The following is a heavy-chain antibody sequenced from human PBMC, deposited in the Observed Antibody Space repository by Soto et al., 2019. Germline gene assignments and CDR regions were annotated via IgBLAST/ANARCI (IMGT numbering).Heavy chain of an antibody. CDR1: GYTFTRNS. CDR3: ARGGVYAFFR. Sequence: QIQLVQSGGELRKPGASVKVSCKTSGYTFTRNSISWVQQAPGQGLEWMGWISTKNGNTEFAQKFQGRVTMTTDTSTSTAYMELTSLRSDDTVIYYCARGGVYAFFRWGQGTLVSVSS. D-gene: IGHD2-8*02. J-gene: IGHJ4*02. V-gene: IGHV1-18*04. CDR2: ISTKNGNT.